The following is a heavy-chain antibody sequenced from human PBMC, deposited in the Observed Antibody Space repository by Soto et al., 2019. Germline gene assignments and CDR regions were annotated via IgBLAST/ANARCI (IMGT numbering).Heavy chain of an antibody. V-gene: IGHV4-59*01. CDR1: GGSISSYY. Sequence: SETLSLTCTVSGGSISSYYWSWIRQPPGKGLEWIGYIYYSGSTNYNPSLKSRVTVSVDTSKNQFSLKLGSVTAADTAVYYCARGGGVYYFDYWGQGTLVTVSS. J-gene: IGHJ4*02. CDR2: IYYSGST. D-gene: IGHD2-8*02. CDR3: ARGGGVYYFDY.